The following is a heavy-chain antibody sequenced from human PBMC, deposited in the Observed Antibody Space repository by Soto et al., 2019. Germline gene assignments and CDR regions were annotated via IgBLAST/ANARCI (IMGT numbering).Heavy chain of an antibody. CDR2: ISAYNGNT. D-gene: IGHD5-12*01. V-gene: IGHV1-18*01. Sequence: GASVKVSCKASGYTFTSYGISWVRQAPGQGLEWMGWISAYNGNTNYAQKLQGRVTMTTDTSTSTAYMELRSLRSDDTAVYYCARDRRSHAIVATQAPQIWGQGTMVTVSS. CDR3: ARDRRSHAIVATQAPQI. CDR1: GYTFTSYG. J-gene: IGHJ3*02.